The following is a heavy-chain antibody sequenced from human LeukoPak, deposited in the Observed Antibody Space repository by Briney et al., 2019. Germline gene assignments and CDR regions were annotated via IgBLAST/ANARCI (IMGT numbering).Heavy chain of an antibody. V-gene: IGHV1-8*01. CDR2: MNPNSGNT. J-gene: IGHJ4*02. D-gene: IGHD3-16*02. CDR1: GYTFTSYD. Sequence: GASVKVSCKASGYTFTSYDINWVRQATGQGLEWMGWMNPNSGNTGYAQKFQGRVTMTRDTSISTAYMELSRLRSDDTAVYYCARDIETYYDYVWGSYRLDYWGQGTLVTVSS. CDR3: ARDIETYYDYVWGSYRLDY.